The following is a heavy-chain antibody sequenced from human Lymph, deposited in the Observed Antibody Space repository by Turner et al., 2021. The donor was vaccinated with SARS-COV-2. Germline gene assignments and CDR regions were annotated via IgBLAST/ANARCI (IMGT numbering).Heavy chain of an antibody. CDR3: ARDRGGYGAYYYGMDV. CDR2: ISMSSNTI. D-gene: IGHD2-15*01. CDR1: GFTFRSYS. V-gene: IGHV3-48*02. Sequence: EVLLVESGAGLLQPGCSLNLYLSPLGFTFRSYSMNWVRKAPGKGLEWVSYISMSSNTIYYAEAVKGRFTISRDNAKNSLYLKMNSLRDEDTAVYYCARDRGGYGAYYYGMDVWGQGTTVTVSS. J-gene: IGHJ6*02.